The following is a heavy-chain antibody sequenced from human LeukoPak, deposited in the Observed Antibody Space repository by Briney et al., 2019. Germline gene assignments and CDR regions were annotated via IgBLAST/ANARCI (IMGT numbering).Heavy chain of an antibody. CDR2: ISYDGSNK. J-gene: IGHJ6*03. CDR1: GFTFSSYA. CDR3: ARDAYSGGWYDYYYYYMDV. D-gene: IGHD6-19*01. V-gene: IGHV3-30*04. Sequence: GGSLRLSCAASGFTFSSYAMHWVRQAPGKGLEWVAVISYDGSNKYYADSVKGRFTISRDNSKNTLYLQMNSLRAEDTAVYYCARDAYSGGWYDYYYYYMDVWGKGTTVTVSS.